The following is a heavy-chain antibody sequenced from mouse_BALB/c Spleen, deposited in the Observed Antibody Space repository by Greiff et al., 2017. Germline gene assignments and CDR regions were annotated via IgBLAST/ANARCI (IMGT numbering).Heavy chain of an antibody. CDR1: GYSFTGYF. CDR3: SPSAAYGYLYYFDY. CDR2: INPYNGDT. V-gene: IGHV1-20*02. D-gene: IGHD2-2*01. Sequence: VQLQQSGPELVKPGASVKISCKASGYSFTGYFMNWVMQSHGKSLEWIGRINPYNGDTFYNQKFKGKATLTVDKSSSTAHMELRSLASEDSAVSSCSPSAAYGYLYYFDYWGQGTTLTVSS. J-gene: IGHJ2*01.